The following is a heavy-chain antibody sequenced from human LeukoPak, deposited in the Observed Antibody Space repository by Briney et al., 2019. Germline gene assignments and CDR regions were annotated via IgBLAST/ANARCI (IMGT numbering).Heavy chain of an antibody. CDR1: GGSISSSNW. CDR2: IYHSGST. J-gene: IGHJ6*03. D-gene: IGHD3-10*01. CDR3: ARHNPYGSGSYHYYYYMDV. Sequence: SETLSLTCAVSGGSISSSNWWSWVRQPPGKGLEWIGEIYHSGSTNYNPSLKSRVTISVDTSKNQFSLKLSSVTAADTAVYYCARHNPYGSGSYHYYYYMDVWGKGTTVTVSS. V-gene: IGHV4-4*02.